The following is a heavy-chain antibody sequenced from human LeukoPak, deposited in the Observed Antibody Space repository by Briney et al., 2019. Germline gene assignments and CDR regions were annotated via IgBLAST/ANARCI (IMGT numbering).Heavy chain of an antibody. Sequence: PGGSLRLSCAASGFNFSIYSMNWVRQAPGKGLEWVSFIDTSSTTMYYTDSVKGRFTISRDNAKNSLYLQMNSLRAEDTAVYYCARRYSSSSYAFDIWGQGTMVTVSS. J-gene: IGHJ3*02. CDR2: IDTSSTTM. CDR1: GFNFSIYS. CDR3: ARRYSSSSYAFDI. D-gene: IGHD6-6*01. V-gene: IGHV3-48*04.